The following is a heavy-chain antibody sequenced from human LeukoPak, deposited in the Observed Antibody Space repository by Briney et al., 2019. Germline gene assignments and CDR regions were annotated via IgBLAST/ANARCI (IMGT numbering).Heavy chain of an antibody. V-gene: IGHV3-48*01. CDR2: ISSSSSTI. CDR3: ARDVPSITARGDFDY. Sequence: GGSLRLSCAVSGFTFSSYSMNWVRQAPGKGLEWVSYISSSSSTIYYADSVKGRFTISRDNAKNSLYLQMNSLRAEDTAVYYCARDVPSITARGDFDYWGQGSLVTVSS. D-gene: IGHD6-25*01. CDR1: GFTFSSYS. J-gene: IGHJ4*02.